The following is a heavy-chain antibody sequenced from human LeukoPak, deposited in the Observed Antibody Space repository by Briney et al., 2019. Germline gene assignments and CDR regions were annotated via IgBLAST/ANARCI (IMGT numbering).Heavy chain of an antibody. CDR3: AKGDGSSGWFGYFDY. J-gene: IGHJ4*02. D-gene: IGHD6-19*01. CDR2: ISTSGANT. CDR1: GFTFSNYA. V-gene: IGHV3-23*01. Sequence: GGSLRLSCAASGFTFSNYAMSWVRRAPGQGLEWVSTISTSGANTYYADSVKGRFTISRDNSKNMLYVQMNSLRAEDTAVYYCAKGDGSSGWFGYFDYWGQGTLVTVSS.